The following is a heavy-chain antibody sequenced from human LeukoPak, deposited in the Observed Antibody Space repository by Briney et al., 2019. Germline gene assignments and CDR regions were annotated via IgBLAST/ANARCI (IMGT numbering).Heavy chain of an antibody. D-gene: IGHD2-15*01. CDR2: ISSSSSYI. CDR3: ASGPYCSGGSCYIAEYFQH. V-gene: IGHV3-21*01. Sequence: GGSLRLSCAASGFTFSSYSMNWVRQAPGKGLEWVSSISSSSSYIYYADSMKGRFTISRDNAKISLYLQMNSLRAEDTAVYYCASGPYCSGGSCYIAEYFQHWGQGTLVTVSS. J-gene: IGHJ1*01. CDR1: GFTFSSYS.